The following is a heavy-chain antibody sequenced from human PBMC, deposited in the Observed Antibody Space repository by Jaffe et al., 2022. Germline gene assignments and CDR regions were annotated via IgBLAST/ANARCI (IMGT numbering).Heavy chain of an antibody. CDR3: TREPVGPPPPYDYVWGSYRYTGGFLAGFDY. CDR2: IRSKAYGGTT. J-gene: IGHJ4*02. V-gene: IGHV3-49*04. Sequence: EVQLVESGGGLVQPGRSLRLSCTASGFTFGDYAMSWVRQAPGKGLEWVGFIRSKAYGGTTEYAASVKGRFTISRDDSKSIAYLQMNSLKTEDTAVYYCTREPVGPPPPYDYVWGSYRYTGGFLAGFDYWGQGTLVTVSS. CDR1: GFTFGDYA. D-gene: IGHD3-16*02.